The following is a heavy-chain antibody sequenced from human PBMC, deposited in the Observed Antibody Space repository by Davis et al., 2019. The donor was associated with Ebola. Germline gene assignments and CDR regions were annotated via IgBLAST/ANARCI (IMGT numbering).Heavy chain of an antibody. CDR3: AKDFHDYGGSDYFDY. CDR2: ISYDGSNK. V-gene: IGHV3-30*18. D-gene: IGHD4-17*01. J-gene: IGHJ4*02. CDR1: GFTFSSYG. Sequence: PGGSLRLSCAASGFTFSSYGMHWVRQAPGKGLEWVAVISYDGSNKYYADSVKGRFTISRDNSKNTLYLQMNILRAEDTAVYYCAKDFHDYGGSDYFDYWGQGTLVTVSS.